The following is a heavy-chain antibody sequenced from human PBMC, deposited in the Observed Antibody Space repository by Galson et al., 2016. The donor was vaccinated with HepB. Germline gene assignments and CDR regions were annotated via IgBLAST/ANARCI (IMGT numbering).Heavy chain of an antibody. CDR1: GGSFSGYY. CDR2: INHSGST. Sequence: SETLSLTCAVYGGSFSGYYWSWIRQPPGKGLQWIGEINHSGSTNYNASLKSRVTISGDTSKSQFSLKLNSVTAADTAVYYCARVNHYNSGTSHRESAFDFWGQGTLVTVSS. J-gene: IGHJ4*02. CDR3: ARVNHYNSGTSHRESAFDF. D-gene: IGHD3-10*01. V-gene: IGHV4-34*01.